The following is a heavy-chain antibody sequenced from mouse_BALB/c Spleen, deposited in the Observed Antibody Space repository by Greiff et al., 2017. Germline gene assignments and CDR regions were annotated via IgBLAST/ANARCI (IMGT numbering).Heavy chain of an antibody. V-gene: IGHV5-6*01. CDR1: GFTFSSYG. CDR3: ARQEIYDGYYVGY. J-gene: IGHJ2*01. CDR2: ISSGGSYT. D-gene: IGHD2-3*01. Sequence: EVQLVESGGDLVKPGGSLKLSCAASGFTFSSYGMSWVRQTPDKRLEWVATISSGGSYTYYPDSVKGRFTISRDNAKNTLYLQMSSLKSEDTAMYYCARQEIYDGYYVGYWGQGTTLTVSS.